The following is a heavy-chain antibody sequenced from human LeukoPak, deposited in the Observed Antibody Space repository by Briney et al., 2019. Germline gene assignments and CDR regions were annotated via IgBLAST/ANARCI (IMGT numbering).Heavy chain of an antibody. J-gene: IGHJ4*02. V-gene: IGHV3-74*01. CDR3: ARPRYSSSWYIFDY. D-gene: IGHD6-13*01. Sequence: PGGSLRLSCAASGFTFSSYWMHWVRQAPGKGLVWVSRINSDGSSTSYADSVKSRFTISRNNAKNTLYLQKNSLRAQDTAVYYCARPRYSSSWYIFDYWGQGTLVTVSS. CDR1: GFTFSSYW. CDR2: INSDGSST.